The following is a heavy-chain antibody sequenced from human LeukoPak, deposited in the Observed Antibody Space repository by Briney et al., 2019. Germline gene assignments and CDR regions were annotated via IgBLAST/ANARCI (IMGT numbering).Heavy chain of an antibody. Sequence: ASVKVSCKASGGTFSSYAISWVRQAPGQGLEWMGGIIPIFGTANYAQKFQGRVTITTDESTSTAYMELSSLRSEDTAVYYCARVEARYCSSTSCYDHAFDIWGQGTMDTVSS. CDR3: ARVEARYCSSTSCYDHAFDI. D-gene: IGHD2-2*01. CDR2: IIPIFGTA. V-gene: IGHV1-69*05. J-gene: IGHJ3*02. CDR1: GGTFSSYA.